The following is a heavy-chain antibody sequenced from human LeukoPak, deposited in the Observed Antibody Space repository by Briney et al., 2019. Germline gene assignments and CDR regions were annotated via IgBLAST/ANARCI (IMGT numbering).Heavy chain of an antibody. J-gene: IGHJ5*02. CDR1: GFTFSSYW. V-gene: IGHV3-7*01. Sequence: PGGSLRLSCAASGFTFSSYWMSWVRQAPGKGLEWLANIKQDGSEKYYVDSVKGRFTISRDNAKNSLYLQMNSLRAEDTAVYYCARTSSGWYEWFDPWGQGTLVTVSS. D-gene: IGHD6-19*01. CDR3: ARTSSGWYEWFDP. CDR2: IKQDGSEK.